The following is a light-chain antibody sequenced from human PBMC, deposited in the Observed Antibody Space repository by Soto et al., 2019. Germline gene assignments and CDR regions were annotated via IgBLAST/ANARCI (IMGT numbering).Light chain of an antibody. CDR1: QSVSSY. V-gene: IGKV3-11*01. J-gene: IGKJ3*01. CDR3: QQRSNWPLT. Sequence: EIVLTQSPATLSLSPGERATLSCRASQSVSSYLAWYQQKPGQDPRLLIYDASNRATGIPARFSGSGSGTDFTLTISSLEPEDFAVYYCQQRSNWPLTFGPGTKVDIK. CDR2: DAS.